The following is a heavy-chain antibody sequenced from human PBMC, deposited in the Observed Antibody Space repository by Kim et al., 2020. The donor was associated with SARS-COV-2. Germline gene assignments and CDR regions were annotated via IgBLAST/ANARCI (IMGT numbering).Heavy chain of an antibody. CDR2: IGISTDTI. V-gene: IGHV3-48*02. J-gene: IGHJ4*02. CDR1: GFAFSSWS. Sequence: GGSLRLSCAASGFAFSSWSMTWVRQAPGKGLEWISYIGISTDTINYADSVKGRFTISRDNAKNSLYLQMSSLRDEDTAVYFCACDRDWAFHYCGQGTLVT. D-gene: IGHD3-9*01. CDR3: ACDRDWAFHY.